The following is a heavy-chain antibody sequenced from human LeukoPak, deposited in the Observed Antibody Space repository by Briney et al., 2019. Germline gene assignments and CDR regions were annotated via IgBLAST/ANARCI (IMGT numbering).Heavy chain of an antibody. CDR2: ISSSSSYI. Sequence: GGSLRLSCAASGFTFSSYSMNWVRQAPGKGLEWVPSISSSSSYIYYADSVKGRFTISRDNAKNSLYLQMNSLRAEDTAVYYCARDRTGYYDSSGYYFSDAFDIWGQGTMVTVSS. D-gene: IGHD3-22*01. V-gene: IGHV3-21*01. CDR1: GFTFSSYS. CDR3: ARDRTGYYDSSGYYFSDAFDI. J-gene: IGHJ3*02.